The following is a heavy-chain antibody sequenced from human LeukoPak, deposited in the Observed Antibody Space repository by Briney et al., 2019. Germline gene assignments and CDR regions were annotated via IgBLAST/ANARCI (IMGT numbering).Heavy chain of an antibody. J-gene: IGHJ4*02. D-gene: IGHD3-9*01. CDR3: YSAFDWFNFDY. Sequence: PSETLSLTRTVPGYSISSGYYWGWIRRPPGKGLEWIGSIYHSGSTYYNPSLKSRVTISVDTSKNKFSLKLSAVTAADTAVYCCYSAFDWFNFDYWGKGTLVTVSS. V-gene: IGHV4-38-2*02. CDR1: GYSISSGYY. CDR2: IYHSGST.